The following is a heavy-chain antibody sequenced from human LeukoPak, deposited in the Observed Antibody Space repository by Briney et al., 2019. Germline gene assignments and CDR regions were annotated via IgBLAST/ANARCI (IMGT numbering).Heavy chain of an antibody. D-gene: IGHD6-13*01. J-gene: IGHJ6*03. CDR1: GYSIRSGYH. V-gene: IGHV4-38-2*02. CDR3: ARADYSSTWSHDYYYMDV. CDR2: IYQSGST. Sequence: PSETLSLTCSVSGYSIRSGYHWAWIRQSPGKGLEWLGSIYQSGSTYDNPSLKSRVTISVDTSKNQFSLKLSSVTAADTAVYYCARADYSSTWSHDYYYMDVWGKGTTVTVSS.